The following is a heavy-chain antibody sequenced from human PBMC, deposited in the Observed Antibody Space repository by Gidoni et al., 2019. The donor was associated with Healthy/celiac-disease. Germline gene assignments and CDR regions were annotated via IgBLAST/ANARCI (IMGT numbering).Heavy chain of an antibody. CDR3: ACTVTTYFFDY. CDR2: ISSSSNYI. J-gene: IGHJ4*02. CDR1: GFTFSSCS. D-gene: IGHD4-17*01. Sequence: EVQLVESGGGLVKPGGSLRRSCAASGFTFSSCSMNWVRQAPGKGLEWFSSISSSSNYIYYADSVKGRFTISRDNAKNSLYLQMNSLRAEDTAVYYCACTVTTYFFDYWGQGTLVTVSS. V-gene: IGHV3-21*01.